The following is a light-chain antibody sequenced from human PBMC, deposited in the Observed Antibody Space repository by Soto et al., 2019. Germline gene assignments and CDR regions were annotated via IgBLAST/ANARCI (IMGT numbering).Light chain of an antibody. CDR1: SSDVGGYNY. V-gene: IGLV2-11*01. CDR2: AVN. Sequence: QSALPQPRSVSGSPGQSVTISCTGTSSDVGGYNYVSWYQQHPGKSPKLMIYAVNKRPSGVPDRFSGSKSGNTASLTISGLQADDEADYYCCSSAGNLFVFGSGTKVTVL. CDR3: CSSAGNLFV. J-gene: IGLJ1*01.